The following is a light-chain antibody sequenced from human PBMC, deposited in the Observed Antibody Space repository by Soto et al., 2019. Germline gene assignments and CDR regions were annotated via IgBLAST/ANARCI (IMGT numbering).Light chain of an antibody. V-gene: IGLV1-51*01. CDR1: SSTIGSNY. CDR2: GNY. CDR3: GACDRSLIGPYV. Sequence: QSVLTQPPSVSAAPGQKVTISCSGTSSTIGSNYVSWYQQLPGAAPKLLIYGNYNRPSGIPDRFSGSKSGTSATLVISGLQTGDEADYYFGACDRSLIGPYVFGTGTKVTVL. J-gene: IGLJ1*01.